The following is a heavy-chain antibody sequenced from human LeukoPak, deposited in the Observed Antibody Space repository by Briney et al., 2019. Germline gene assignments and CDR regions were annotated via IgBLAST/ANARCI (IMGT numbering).Heavy chain of an antibody. D-gene: IGHD6-13*01. CDR3: ARDYGVQQLVSYYFDY. Sequence: GGSLRLSCAASGFTFSSYWMHWVRQAPGKGLVWVSRINSDGSSTSYADSVKGRFTISRDNAKNTLYLQMNCLRAEDTAVYYCARDYGVQQLVSYYFDYWGQGTLVTVSS. CDR1: GFTFSSYW. J-gene: IGHJ4*02. V-gene: IGHV3-74*01. CDR2: INSDGSST.